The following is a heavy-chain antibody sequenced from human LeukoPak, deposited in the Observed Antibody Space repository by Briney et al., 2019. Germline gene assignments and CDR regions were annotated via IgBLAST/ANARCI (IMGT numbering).Heavy chain of an antibody. CDR2: IYPGDSDT. V-gene: IGHV5-51*01. CDR1: GYSFTSYW. J-gene: IGHJ4*02. Sequence: PGESLKISCKGSGYSFTSYWIGWVRQMPGKGLEWMGIIYPGDSDTRYSPSFQGQVTISADKSISTAYPQWSSLRASDTAMYYRARRPLRGGNYFDYWGQGTLVTVSS. CDR3: ARRPLRGGNYFDY.